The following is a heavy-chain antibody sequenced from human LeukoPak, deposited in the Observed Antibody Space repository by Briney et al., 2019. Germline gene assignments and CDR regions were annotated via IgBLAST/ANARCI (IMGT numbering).Heavy chain of an antibody. V-gene: IGHV4-30-4*01. J-gene: IGHJ4*02. CDR1: GGSISSGDYY. Sequence: SETLSLTCTVSGGSISSGDYYWSCIRQPPGKGLEWIGYISYSGSTSDNPSLKSRVTMSVDTSKNQFSLKLSSVTAADTAVYYCARDGCGSSSCLDYWGQGTLVTVSS. CDR2: ISYSGST. D-gene: IGHD6-6*01. CDR3: ARDGCGSSSCLDY.